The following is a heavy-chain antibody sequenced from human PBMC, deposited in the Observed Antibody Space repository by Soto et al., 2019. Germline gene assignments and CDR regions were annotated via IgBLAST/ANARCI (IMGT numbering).Heavy chain of an antibody. CDR1: GFTFSSYG. J-gene: IGHJ4*02. D-gene: IGHD3-10*01. CDR2: IWYDGSNK. V-gene: IGHV3-33*01. CDR3: ARDKGTGGYYFDY. Sequence: QVQLVESGGGVVQPGRSLRLSCAASGFTFSSYGMHWVRQAPGKGLEWVAVIWYDGSNKYYADSVKGRFTISRDNSKNTLYLQMNSLRAEDTAVYYCARDKGTGGYYFDYWGKGTLVTVSS.